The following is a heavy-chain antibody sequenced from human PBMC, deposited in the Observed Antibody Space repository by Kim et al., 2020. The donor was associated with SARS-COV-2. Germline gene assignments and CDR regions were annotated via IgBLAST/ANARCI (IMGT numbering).Heavy chain of an antibody. CDR3: ARIAKEYYYDSSGYYWGWVDY. Sequence: SETLSLTCTVSGGSISSGDYYWSWIRQPPGKGLEWIGYIYYSGSTYYNPSLKSRVTISVDTSKNQFSLKLSSVTAADTAVYYCARIAKEYYYDSSGYYWGWVDYWGQGTLVTVSS. D-gene: IGHD3-22*01. CDR1: GGSISSGDYY. V-gene: IGHV4-30-4*01. J-gene: IGHJ4*02. CDR2: IYYSGST.